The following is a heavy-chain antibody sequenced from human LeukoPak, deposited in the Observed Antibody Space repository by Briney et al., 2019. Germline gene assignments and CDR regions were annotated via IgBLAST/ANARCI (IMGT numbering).Heavy chain of an antibody. J-gene: IGHJ4*02. Sequence: GASVKVSCKASGYTFTGFYMHWVRQAPGQGLEWMGWINPNSGGTNYAQNFQGRVTMTRDTSISTAYMELSRLRSDDTAVYYCARYYVWGSYRYTADYWGQGTLVTVSS. D-gene: IGHD3-16*02. CDR3: ARYYVWGSYRYTADY. V-gene: IGHV1-2*02. CDR2: INPNSGGT. CDR1: GYTFTGFY.